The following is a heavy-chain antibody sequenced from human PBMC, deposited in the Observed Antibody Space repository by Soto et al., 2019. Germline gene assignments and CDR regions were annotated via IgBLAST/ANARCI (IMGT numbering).Heavy chain of an antibody. CDR2: ISAYNGNT. J-gene: IGHJ6*02. Sequence: QVQLVQSGAEVKKPGASVKVSCKASGYTFTSYGISWVRQAPGQGLEWMGWISAYNGNTNYAQKLQGRVTMTTDTSTSTAYMELRSLRADDTAVYYCARDQHYGFWSGYPRSYCYGMDVWGQGTTVTVSS. D-gene: IGHD3-3*01. CDR3: ARDQHYGFWSGYPRSYCYGMDV. V-gene: IGHV1-18*04. CDR1: GYTFTSYG.